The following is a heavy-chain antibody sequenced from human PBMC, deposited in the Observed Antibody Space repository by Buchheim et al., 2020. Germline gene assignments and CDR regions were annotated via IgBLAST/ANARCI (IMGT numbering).Heavy chain of an antibody. V-gene: IGHV3-30*18. CDR1: GFTFRTYG. J-gene: IGHJ6*02. Sequence: QVQLVESGGGVVQPGRSLRLSCEASGFTFRTYGMNWVRQAPGKGLEWVAVISFDGTKKYYAESVKGRFTISRDNSKNMLYLQMDSLRVEDTAVYYCAKDQYGDHEGGMDVWGQGTT. CDR3: AKDQYGDHEGGMDV. CDR2: ISFDGTKK. D-gene: IGHD4-17*01.